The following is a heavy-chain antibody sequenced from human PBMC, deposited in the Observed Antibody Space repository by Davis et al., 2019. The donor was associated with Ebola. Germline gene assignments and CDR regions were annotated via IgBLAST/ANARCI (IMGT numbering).Heavy chain of an antibody. CDR1: GGSFSGSH. Sequence: MPGGSLRLSCAVYGGSFSGSHWSWIRQAPGKGLEWIGSIYYSGSTYYNPSLESRVTISVDTSKNQFSLKLSSVTAADTAVYYCARDGPYYYDSSGYYYVNAFDIWGQGTMVTVSS. D-gene: IGHD3-22*01. V-gene: IGHV4-34*01. J-gene: IGHJ3*02. CDR2: IYYSGST. CDR3: ARDGPYYYDSSGYYYVNAFDI.